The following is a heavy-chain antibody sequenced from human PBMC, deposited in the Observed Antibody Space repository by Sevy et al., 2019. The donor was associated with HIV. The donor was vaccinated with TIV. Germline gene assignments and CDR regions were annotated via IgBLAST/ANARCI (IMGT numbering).Heavy chain of an antibody. D-gene: IGHD6-19*01. CDR1: GLTFSTYW. Sequence: GGSLRLSCAASGLTFSTYWMSWVRQAPGKGLEWVAKIKEDGSEQYYVDSVKGRFTVSRDNAKNSLYLQMKSLRAEDTAVYYCTKFYGTGSYVDYWGQGTLVTVSS. J-gene: IGHJ4*02. CDR3: TKFYGTGSYVDY. CDR2: IKEDGSEQ. V-gene: IGHV3-7*01.